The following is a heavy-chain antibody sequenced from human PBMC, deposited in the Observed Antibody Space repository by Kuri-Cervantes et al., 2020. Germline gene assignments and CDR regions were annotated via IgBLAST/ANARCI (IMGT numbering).Heavy chain of an antibody. Sequence: SETLSLTCTVSGESISSITHYWGWSWIRQPPGKGLEWIGYIYYSGSTSYNPSLKSRVTISVDTSKNQFSLKLSSVTAADTAVYYCVRDAQVWGKGTTVTVSS. CDR1: GESISSITHY. CDR2: IYYSGST. V-gene: IGHV4-61*01. J-gene: IGHJ6*04. CDR3: VRDAQV.